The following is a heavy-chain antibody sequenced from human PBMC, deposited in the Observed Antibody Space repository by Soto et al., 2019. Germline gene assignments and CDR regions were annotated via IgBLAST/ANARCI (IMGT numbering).Heavy chain of an antibody. D-gene: IGHD2-15*01. CDR3: ARDSRPFLGYCSGGSCYSSFDY. J-gene: IGHJ4*02. V-gene: IGHV1-69*13. Sequence: SVKVSCKASGGTFSSYAISWVRQAPGQGLEWMGGIIPIFGTANYAQKFQGRVTITADESTSTAYMELSSLRSEDTAVYYCARDSRPFLGYCSGGSCYSSFDYWGQGTLVTVSS. CDR1: GGTFSSYA. CDR2: IIPIFGTA.